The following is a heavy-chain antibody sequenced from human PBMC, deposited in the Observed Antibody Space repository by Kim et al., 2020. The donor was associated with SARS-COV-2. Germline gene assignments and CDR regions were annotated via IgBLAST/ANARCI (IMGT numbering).Heavy chain of an antibody. J-gene: IGHJ6*01. D-gene: IGHD3-10*01. CDR2: IYHSGSP. CDR1: GGSIKSDVYF. CDR3: ARVRIYGSGMTYYNAM. V-gene: IGHV4-31*03. Sequence: SETLSLTCSVSGGSIKSDVYFWSWIRHHPGRGLEWIGHIYHSGSPYYNPSLKSRVVVSVDTSQNHFSLSLSSVTAADTAVYYCARVRIYGSGMTYYNAM.